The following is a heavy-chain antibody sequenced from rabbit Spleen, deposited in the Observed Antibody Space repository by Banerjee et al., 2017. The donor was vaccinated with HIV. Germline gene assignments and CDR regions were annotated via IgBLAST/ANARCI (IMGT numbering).Heavy chain of an antibody. CDR2: IDAGSSGFS. CDR3: ARDSASSFSSYGMDL. V-gene: IGHV1S45*01. Sequence: QEQLEESGGGLVRPGASLTLTCTASGVSFSSNHYMCWVRQAPGKGLEWIACIDAGSSGFSYFASWAKGRFACTKTSSTTVTLQMNSLTAADTATYFCARDSASSFSSYGMDLWGQGTLVTVS. CDR1: GVSFSSNHY. D-gene: IGHD8-1*01. J-gene: IGHJ6*01.